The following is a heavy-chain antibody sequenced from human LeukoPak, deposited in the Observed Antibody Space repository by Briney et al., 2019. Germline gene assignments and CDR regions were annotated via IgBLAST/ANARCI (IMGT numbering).Heavy chain of an antibody. J-gene: IGHJ4*02. Sequence: SETLSLTCTVSGGSISSYYWSWIRQPPGKGLEWIGYIYYSGSTNYNPSLKSRVTISVDTSKNQFSLKLSSVTAADTAMYYCARLSGYYYPCYFDYWGQGTLVTVSS. D-gene: IGHD3-22*01. CDR2: IYYSGST. CDR1: GGSISSYY. V-gene: IGHV4-59*08. CDR3: ARLSGYYYPCYFDY.